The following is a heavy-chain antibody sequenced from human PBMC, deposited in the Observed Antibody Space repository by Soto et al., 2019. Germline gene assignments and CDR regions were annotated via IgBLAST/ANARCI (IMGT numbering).Heavy chain of an antibody. CDR1: GFTFIGYW. D-gene: IGHD1-26*01. CDR3: ARDESMVRERWFDP. CDR2: INNDGSDT. Sequence: EVQLVESGGGLVQPGGSLRLSCAASGFTFIGYWMHWVRQGPGKGLVWVSRINNDGSDTTYADSVKGRFTISRDNAKNMLYLQMTSLRVDDTAVYYYARDESMVRERWFDPWGQGTLVTVSS. J-gene: IGHJ5*02. V-gene: IGHV3-74*01.